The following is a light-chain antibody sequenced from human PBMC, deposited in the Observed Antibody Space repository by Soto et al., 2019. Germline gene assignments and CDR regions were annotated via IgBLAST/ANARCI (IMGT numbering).Light chain of an antibody. CDR3: MQALQTPRT. J-gene: IGKJ1*01. CDR1: QSLQHNNGNTL. V-gene: IGKV2-28*01. CDR2: LAS. Sequence: IVMTQSPLSLTVTPGEPASISCKSSQSLQHNNGNTLLAWYMQKPGQSPQLLIYLASRRAPGAPDRVSCSGLCTDFTPRISTVEADDSSIYYCMQALQTPRTFGQGTKLEI.